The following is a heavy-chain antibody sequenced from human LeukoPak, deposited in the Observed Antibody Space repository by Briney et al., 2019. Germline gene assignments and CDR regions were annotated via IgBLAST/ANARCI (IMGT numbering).Heavy chain of an antibody. D-gene: IGHD5-12*01. CDR1: GGSISDYY. CDR3: ARVGDGGYDSTDIEHYYMDV. J-gene: IGHJ6*03. Sequence: PSETLSLTCTVSGGSISDYYWSWIRQPPGRGLEGIAYSRRTNYNPSLRSRVIISVDTSKHQFSLKLSPVTAADTAVYYCARVGDGGYDSTDIEHYYMDVWGKGTTVPISS. V-gene: IGHV4-59*01. CDR2: SRRT.